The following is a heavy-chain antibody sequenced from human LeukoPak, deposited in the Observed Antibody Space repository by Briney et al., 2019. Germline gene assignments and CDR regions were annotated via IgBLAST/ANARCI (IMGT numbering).Heavy chain of an antibody. Sequence: PGGSLRLSCGASGFTFSSYAMAWVRQAPGKGLEWVSAIRGTGSSTYYADSVKGRFTISRDNSKNTLYLQMNSLRAEDTAVYYCARAHGGVFDPWGQGTLVTVSS. CDR3: ARAHGGVFDP. CDR1: GFTFSSYA. V-gene: IGHV3-23*01. J-gene: IGHJ5*02. CDR2: IRGTGSST. D-gene: IGHD3-16*01.